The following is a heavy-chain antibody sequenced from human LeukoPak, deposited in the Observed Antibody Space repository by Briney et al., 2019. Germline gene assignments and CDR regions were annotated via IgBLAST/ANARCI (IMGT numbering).Heavy chain of an antibody. V-gene: IGHV3-9*01. J-gene: IGHJ6*02. CDR1: GFTFDDYA. CDR2: ISWNSGSI. D-gene: IGHD6-13*01. Sequence: PGRSLRLSCAASGFTFDDYAMHWVRQAPGEGLEWVSGISWNSGSIGYADSVKGRFTISRDNAKNSLYLQMNSLRAEDTALYYCAKDRGLAAAGMDVWGQGTTVTVSS. CDR3: AKDRGLAAAGMDV.